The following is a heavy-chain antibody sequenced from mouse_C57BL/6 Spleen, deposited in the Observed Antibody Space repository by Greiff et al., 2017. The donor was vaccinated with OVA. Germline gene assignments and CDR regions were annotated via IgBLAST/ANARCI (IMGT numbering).Heavy chain of an antibody. CDR1: GYTFTDYN. V-gene: IGHV1-22*01. CDR3: AIGSSGTGTKNY. Sequence: EVQLQQSGPELVKPGASVKMSCKASGYTFTDYNMHWVKQSHGKSLEWIGYINPNNGGTSYNQKFKGKATLTVNKSSSTAYMELRSLTSEDSAVYYCAIGSSGTGTKNYWGQGTTLTVSS. D-gene: IGHD1-1*01. J-gene: IGHJ2*01. CDR2: INPNNGGT.